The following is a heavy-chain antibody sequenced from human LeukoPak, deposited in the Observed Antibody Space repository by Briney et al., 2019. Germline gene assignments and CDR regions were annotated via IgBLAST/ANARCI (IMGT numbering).Heavy chain of an antibody. V-gene: IGHV1-2*02. J-gene: IGHJ4*02. Sequence: SVKVSCQGSGYTLSGYYMHWVRQATGQGREWMGWINPKSGGTNYAPKFQGSVAMARDTSISKAYMELSRLRSDDTAVYYCARVNRRAYYDFWSGYEMDYWGQGTLVTVSS. CDR1: GYTLSGYY. CDR2: INPKSGGT. D-gene: IGHD3-3*01. CDR3: ARVNRRAYYDFWSGYEMDY.